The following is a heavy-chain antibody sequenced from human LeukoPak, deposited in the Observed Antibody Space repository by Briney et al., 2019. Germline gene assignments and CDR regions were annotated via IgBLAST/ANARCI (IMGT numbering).Heavy chain of an antibody. CDR3: ARGRRVRGGFNYMDV. J-gene: IGHJ6*03. CDR1: GGSFSGYY. CDR2: INHSGST. D-gene: IGHD3-10*01. V-gene: IGHV4-34*01. Sequence: SETLSLTCAVYGGSFSGYYWSWIRQPPGKGLEWIGEINHSGSTNYNPSLKSRVTISVDTSKNQFSLRLSSVTAADTAVYYCARGRRVRGGFNYMDVWGKGTTVTVSS.